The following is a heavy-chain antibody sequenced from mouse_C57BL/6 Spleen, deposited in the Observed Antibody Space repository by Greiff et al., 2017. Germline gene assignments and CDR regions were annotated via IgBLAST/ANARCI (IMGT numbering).Heavy chain of an antibody. V-gene: IGHV5-17*01. Sequence: EVQGVESGGGLVKPGGSLKLSCAASGFTFSDYGMHWVRQAPEKGLEWVAYISSGSSTIYYADTVKGRFTIARDNAKTTMFLQMTSLRSEDTAMYYCARPPYYSPVYAMDYWGQGTSVTVSS. D-gene: IGHD2-12*01. CDR1: GFTFSDYG. CDR3: ARPPYYSPVYAMDY. CDR2: ISSGSSTI. J-gene: IGHJ4*01.